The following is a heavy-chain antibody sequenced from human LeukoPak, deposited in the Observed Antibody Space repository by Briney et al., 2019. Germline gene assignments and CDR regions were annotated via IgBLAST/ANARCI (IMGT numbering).Heavy chain of an antibody. J-gene: IGHJ4*02. Sequence: ASVKVSCKASGYTFTGYYMHWVRQAPGQGLEGMGWINPNSGCTHYAQKFQGRVTMNRETSIRTAYMELSRLRSDDTAVYYCAVTYYYGSGSYRGFDYWGQGTLVTVS. V-gene: IGHV1-2*02. CDR2: INPNSGCT. CDR3: AVTYYYGSGSYRGFDY. D-gene: IGHD3-10*01. CDR1: GYTFTGYY.